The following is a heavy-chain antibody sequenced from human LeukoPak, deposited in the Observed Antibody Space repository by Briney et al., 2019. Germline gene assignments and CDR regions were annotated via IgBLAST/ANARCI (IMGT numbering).Heavy chain of an antibody. Sequence: APVNVSCKASGYIFINNYIQWVRQAPGQGLEWVGMIYPRDGSTSYAQNFQGRVTVTRDTSTSTVHMELSGLTSEDTAVYYCARDQEGFDYWGQGTLVTVSS. CDR3: ARDQEGFDY. V-gene: IGHV1-46*01. CDR1: GYIFINNY. CDR2: IYPRDGST. J-gene: IGHJ4*02.